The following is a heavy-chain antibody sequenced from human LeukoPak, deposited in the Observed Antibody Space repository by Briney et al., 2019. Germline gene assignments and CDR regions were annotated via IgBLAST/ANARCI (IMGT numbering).Heavy chain of an antibody. CDR1: GYTFTGYY. Sequence: ASVKVSCKASGYTFTGYYMHWVRQAPGQGLEWMGWINPDSGGTKYAQKFQGRLTMTRDTSIFTVYMELTSLTSDDTAVDYCTRLTPGRGDTDYWGQGTLVTVSS. V-gene: IGHV1-2*02. CDR3: TRLTPGRGDTDY. CDR2: INPDSGGT. J-gene: IGHJ4*02. D-gene: IGHD3-10*01.